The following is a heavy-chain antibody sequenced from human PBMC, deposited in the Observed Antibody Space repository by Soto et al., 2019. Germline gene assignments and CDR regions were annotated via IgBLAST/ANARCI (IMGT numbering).Heavy chain of an antibody. D-gene: IGHD2-15*01. Sequence: QMQLVQSGPEVKKPGTSVKVSCKASGFTFTSSAMQWVRQARGQRLEWIGWIVVGSGHTNYAQKFQERVTITRDMSTSTAYMELSSLRSEDTAVYYCAADSRYCRGGNCEDYWGQGTLVTVSS. V-gene: IGHV1-58*02. CDR1: GFTFTSSA. J-gene: IGHJ4*02. CDR3: AADSRYCRGGNCEDY. CDR2: IVVGSGHT.